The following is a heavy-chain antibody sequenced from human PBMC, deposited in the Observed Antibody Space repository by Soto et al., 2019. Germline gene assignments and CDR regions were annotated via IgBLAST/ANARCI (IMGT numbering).Heavy chain of an antibody. CDR2: ITSSGVST. CDR1: GFTFTTYA. V-gene: IGHV3-23*01. Sequence: EVQLLESGGGLAQPGGSLRLSCAASGFTFTTYAMTWVRQAPGKGLEWVSIITSSGVSTYYGDSVKGRFTISRDNSKNTLYLQMNSLRVDDTAVYYCAKGGSSWSYFDYWGQGMVVTVSS. J-gene: IGHJ4*02. D-gene: IGHD6-13*01. CDR3: AKGGSSWSYFDY.